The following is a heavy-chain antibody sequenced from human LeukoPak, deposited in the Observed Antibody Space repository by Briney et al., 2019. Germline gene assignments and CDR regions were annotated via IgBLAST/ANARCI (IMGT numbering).Heavy chain of an antibody. CDR1: GGSISSSSYY. CDR3: ARPIARGAAGTA. V-gene: IGHV4-39*01. J-gene: IGHJ1*01. CDR2: IYYSGST. Sequence: SETLSLTCTVSGGSISSSSYYWGWIRQPPGKGLEWIGSIYYSGSTYYNPSLKSRVTISVDTSKNQFSLKLSSVTAADTAVYYCARPIARGAAGTAWGQGTLVTVSS. D-gene: IGHD6-13*01.